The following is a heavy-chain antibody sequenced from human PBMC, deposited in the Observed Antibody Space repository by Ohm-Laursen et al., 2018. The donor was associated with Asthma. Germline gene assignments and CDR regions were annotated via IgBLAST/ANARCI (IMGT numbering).Heavy chain of an antibody. CDR3: AKDVKAAAGRNGMDV. Sequence: SLRLSCAASGFTFSSYAMHWVRQAPGKGLEWVAVISYDGSNEYYADSVKGRFTISRDNSKNTLYLQMNSLRAEDTAVYYCAKDVKAAAGRNGMDVWGQGTTVTVSS. V-gene: IGHV3-30*04. D-gene: IGHD6-13*01. J-gene: IGHJ6*02. CDR1: GFTFSSYA. CDR2: ISYDGSNE.